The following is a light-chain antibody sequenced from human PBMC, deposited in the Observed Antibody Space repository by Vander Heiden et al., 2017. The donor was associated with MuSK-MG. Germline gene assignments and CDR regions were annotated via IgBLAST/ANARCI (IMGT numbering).Light chain of an antibody. CDR3: NSHTSATTYV. Sequence: QSALTQPPSVSGSPGQSITISCTGTNSDIGDSNYVSWYQQRPGSAPHLLIFDVTNRPSGVSDRFSGSKSGNTASLTISGLRPEDEADYYCNSHTSATTYVFGTGTRLTVL. V-gene: IGLV2-14*03. CDR2: DVT. J-gene: IGLJ1*01. CDR1: NSDIGDSNY.